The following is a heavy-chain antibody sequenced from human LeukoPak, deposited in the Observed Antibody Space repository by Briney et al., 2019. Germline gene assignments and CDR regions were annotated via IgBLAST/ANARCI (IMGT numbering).Heavy chain of an antibody. CDR3: ARRGHFDY. Sequence: GGSLKLSCAASGFTFSSYAMHWVRQAPGKGLEWVAVISYDGSNKYYADSVKGRFTISRDNSKNTLYLQMNSLRAEDTAVYYCARRGHFDYWGQGTLVTVSS. J-gene: IGHJ4*02. V-gene: IGHV3-30-3*01. CDR1: GFTFSSYA. CDR2: ISYDGSNK.